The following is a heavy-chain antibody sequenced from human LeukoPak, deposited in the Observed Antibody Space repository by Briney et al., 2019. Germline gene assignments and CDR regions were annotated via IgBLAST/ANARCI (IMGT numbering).Heavy chain of an antibody. CDR1: GYTFTSYG. J-gene: IGHJ5*02. Sequence: GASVKVSCKASGYTFTSYGISWVRQAPGQGLEWMGWISAYNGNTNYAQKLQGRVTMTTDTSTSTAYVELRSLRSDDTAVYYCARGPSSSWYQYNWFDPWGQGTLVTVSS. CDR3: ARGPSSSWYQYNWFDP. CDR2: ISAYNGNT. D-gene: IGHD6-13*01. V-gene: IGHV1-18*01.